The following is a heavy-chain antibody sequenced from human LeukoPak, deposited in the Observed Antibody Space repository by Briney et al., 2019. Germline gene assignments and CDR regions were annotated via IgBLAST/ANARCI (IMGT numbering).Heavy chain of an antibody. J-gene: IGHJ6*02. D-gene: IGHD1-1*01. CDR3: AREDARSNWNLLGYYYYGMDV. CDR2: ISAYNGNT. Sequence: ASVTVSCKASGYTFTSYGISWVRQAPGQGLEWMGWISAYNGNTNYAQKFQGRVTITADESTSTAYMELSSLRSEDTAVYYCAREDARSNWNLLGYYYYGMDVWGQGTTVTVSS. V-gene: IGHV1-18*01. CDR1: GYTFTSYG.